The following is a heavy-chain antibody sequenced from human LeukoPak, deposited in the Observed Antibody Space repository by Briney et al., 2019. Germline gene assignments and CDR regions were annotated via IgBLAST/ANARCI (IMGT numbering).Heavy chain of an antibody. CDR1: GGSISSSSYY. D-gene: IGHD3-10*01. J-gene: IGHJ4*02. V-gene: IGHV4-39*01. CDR2: IYYSGST. Sequence: SETLSLTCTVSGGSISSSSYYWGWIRQPPGKGLEWIGSIYYSGSTYYNPSLKSRVTVSVDTSKNQFSLKLSSVTAADTAVYYCARRTYGSGSLLAFDYWGQGTLVTVSS. CDR3: ARRTYGSGSLLAFDY.